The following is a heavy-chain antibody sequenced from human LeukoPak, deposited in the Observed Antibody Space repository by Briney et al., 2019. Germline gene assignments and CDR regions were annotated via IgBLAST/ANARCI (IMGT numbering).Heavy chain of an antibody. J-gene: IGHJ5*02. D-gene: IGHD3-22*01. CDR2: INHSGST. V-gene: IGHV4-38-2*02. CDR1: SYSINSNYY. CDR3: AREKIGYYDGSGRGWFDP. Sequence: SETLSLICSVSSYSINSNYYWGWIRQSPGKGLEWIGEINHSGSTNYNPSLKSRVTISVDTSKNQFSLKLSAVTAADTAVYYCAREKIGYYDGSGRGWFDPWGQGTLVTVSS.